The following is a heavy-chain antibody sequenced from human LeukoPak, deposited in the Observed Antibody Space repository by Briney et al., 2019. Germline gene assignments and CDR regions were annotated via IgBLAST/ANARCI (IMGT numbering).Heavy chain of an antibody. J-gene: IGHJ4*02. D-gene: IGHD3-22*01. CDR3: ARKFRNQFDSSGFFGF. CDR1: GGSFSGYF. CDR2: INHSGST. Sequence: KASETLSLTCAVSGGSFSGYFWTWIRQAPGEGLEWIGEINHSGSTNYNASLESRVTISVDTSKKQFSLNLNSVTAADTAVYYCARKFRNQFDSSGFFGFWGQGTLVTVSS. V-gene: IGHV4-34*01.